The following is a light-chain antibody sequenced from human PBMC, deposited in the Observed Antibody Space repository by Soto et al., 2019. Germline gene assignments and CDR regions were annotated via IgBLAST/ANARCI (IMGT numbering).Light chain of an antibody. Sequence: DIQMTQSPSSLSASVGDRVTITCRASQGIVNYLAWYQQKPGKVPKLLIYAASTLQSGVPSRFSGSGSGTDFTLTISSLQPEDVATYYCQKYDSASATFGGGTRVEMK. CDR1: QGIVNY. CDR3: QKYDSASAT. J-gene: IGKJ4*01. V-gene: IGKV1-27*01. CDR2: AAS.